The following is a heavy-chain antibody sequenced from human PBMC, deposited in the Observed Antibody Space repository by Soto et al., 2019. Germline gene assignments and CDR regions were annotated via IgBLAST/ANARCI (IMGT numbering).Heavy chain of an antibody. J-gene: IGHJ6*02. Sequence: QVQLQESGPGLVKPSQTLSLTCTVSGGSISSGGYYWSWIRQHPGKGLEWIGYIYYSGSTYHNPSLNRRVTISVHTSTHHFPLHLSSLTPADTAVYYCAIVHASAISYYYYPIDLCCQVTPVTVSS. D-gene: IGHD3-16*01. V-gene: IGHV4-31*03. CDR3: AIVHASAISYYYYPIDL. CDR1: GGSISSGGYY. CDR2: IYYSGST.